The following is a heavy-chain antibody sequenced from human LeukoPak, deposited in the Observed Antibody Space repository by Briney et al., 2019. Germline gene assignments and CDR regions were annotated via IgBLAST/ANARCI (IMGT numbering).Heavy chain of an antibody. J-gene: IGHJ4*02. V-gene: IGHV4-34*01. D-gene: IGHD1-26*01. CDR3: ARGGKWELLDFDY. CDR1: GGSFSGYY. Sequence: SETLSLTCAGYGGSFSGYYWSWIRQPPGKGLEWIGEINHSGSTNYNPSLKSRVTISVDTSKNQFSLKLSSVTAADTAVYYCARGGKWELLDFDYWGQGTLVTVSS. CDR2: INHSGST.